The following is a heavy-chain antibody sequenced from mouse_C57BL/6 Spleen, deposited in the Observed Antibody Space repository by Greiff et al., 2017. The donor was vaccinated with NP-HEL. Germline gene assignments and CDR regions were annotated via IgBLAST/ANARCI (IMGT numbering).Heavy chain of an antibody. Sequence: QVHVKQSGPGLVQPSQSLSITCTVSGFSLTSYGVHWVRQSPGKGLEWLGVIWSGGSTDYNAAFISRLSISKDNSKSQVFFKMNSLQADDTAIYYCARNGPLLRYAMDYWGQGTSVTVSS. CDR3: ARNGPLLRYAMDY. CDR1: GFSLTSYG. J-gene: IGHJ4*01. D-gene: IGHD1-2*01. CDR2: IWSGGST. V-gene: IGHV2-2*01.